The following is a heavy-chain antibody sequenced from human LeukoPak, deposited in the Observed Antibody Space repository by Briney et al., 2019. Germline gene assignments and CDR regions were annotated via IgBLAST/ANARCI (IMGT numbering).Heavy chain of an antibody. CDR2: IYSGGST. CDR1: GFTFSSYA. Sequence: GGSLRLSCAASGFTFSSYAINWVRQAPGKGLEWVSVIYSGGSTYYADSVKGRFTISRDNSKNTLYLQMNSLRAEDTAVYYCARFEQWLAYFDYWGQGTLVTASS. D-gene: IGHD6-19*01. V-gene: IGHV3-53*01. J-gene: IGHJ4*02. CDR3: ARFEQWLAYFDY.